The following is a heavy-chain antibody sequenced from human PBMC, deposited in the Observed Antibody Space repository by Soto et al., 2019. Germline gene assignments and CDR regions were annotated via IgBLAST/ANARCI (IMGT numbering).Heavy chain of an antibody. CDR1: GYTFTGHY. D-gene: IGHD1-26*01. V-gene: IGHV1-2*04. Sequence: QVQLVQSGAEVIQPGASVKVSCKASGYTFTGHYIHWVRQAPGQGLEWLGRINPKSGGTKNAQKFQAWVTMTRDTSITTAYMELSRLQSDATAVYYCAGSAPKWDLLRDYYYGMDVWWQGTTVTVTS. CDR2: INPKSGGT. J-gene: IGHJ6*01. CDR3: AGSAPKWDLLRDYYYGMDV.